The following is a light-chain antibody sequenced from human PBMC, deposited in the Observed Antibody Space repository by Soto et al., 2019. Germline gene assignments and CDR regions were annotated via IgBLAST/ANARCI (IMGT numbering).Light chain of an antibody. CDR2: GAS. V-gene: IGKV3-20*01. Sequence: EIVLTQSPGTLSLSPGERATLSCRASQSVSSSYLAWYQQKPGPAPRLLIYGASSRATGIPDRFSGSGSGTDFTLTIRSMEPEDFAVYYCQQYGSSLLTFGQGTKVEIK. CDR1: QSVSSSY. J-gene: IGKJ1*01. CDR3: QQYGSSLLT.